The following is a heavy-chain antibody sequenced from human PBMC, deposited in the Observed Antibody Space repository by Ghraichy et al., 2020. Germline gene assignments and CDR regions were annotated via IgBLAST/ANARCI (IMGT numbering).Heavy chain of an antibody. CDR3: ARDGPGLVEFDY. CDR2: IREDGSET. V-gene: IGHV3-7*01. J-gene: IGHJ4*02. D-gene: IGHD2-8*02. Sequence: GGSLRLSCAASEFTFSRYWMSWVRQAPGKGLECVANIREDGSETHYGDSVKGRFTISRDNARNSLFLQMNSLRAEDTAVYYCARDGPGLVEFDYWGQGTLVTVSS. CDR1: EFTFSRYW.